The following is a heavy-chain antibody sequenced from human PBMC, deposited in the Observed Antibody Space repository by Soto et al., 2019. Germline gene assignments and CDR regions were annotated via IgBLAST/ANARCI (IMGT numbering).Heavy chain of an antibody. J-gene: IGHJ4*02. CDR3: AAVMGSDYDYVWGSLSFDH. V-gene: IGHV3-23*01. CDR2: ISGSGVRT. Sequence: VQLLQSGGGLVQPGGSLRLSCEASGFIFATTAMGWVRQAPGKGLEWVSTISGSGVRTYYADSVKGRFTTSRGNSKNTLFLQMNSLRADDTAVYFCAAVMGSDYDYVWGSLSFDHWGQGALVTVST. D-gene: IGHD3-16*01. CDR1: GFIFATTA.